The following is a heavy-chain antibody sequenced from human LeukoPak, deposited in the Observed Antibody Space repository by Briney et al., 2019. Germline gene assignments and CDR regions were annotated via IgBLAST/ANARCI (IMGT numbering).Heavy chain of an antibody. CDR2: INSSSGGT. CDR3: ARDYYYGSGTVPANYGMDV. V-gene: IGHV1-46*01. J-gene: IGHJ6*02. D-gene: IGHD3-10*01. CDR1: GYSFTSYY. Sequence: AASVKLSCKASGYSFTSYYMLWVRQAPGQGPEWMGIINSSSGGTDYAQKFQGRITMTRDTSTRTVYMELSRLTFEDTAVYYCARDYYYGSGTVPANYGMDVWGQGTTVTVSS.